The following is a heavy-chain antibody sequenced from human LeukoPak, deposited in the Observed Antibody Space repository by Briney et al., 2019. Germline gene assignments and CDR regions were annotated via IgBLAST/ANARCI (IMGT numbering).Heavy chain of an antibody. CDR3: VASSWAYYFDY. V-gene: IGHV3-48*03. CDR1: GFTFSSYD. CDR2: TSTGSNTI. J-gene: IGHJ4*02. Sequence: GGSLRHSCAASGFTFSSYDMNWVRQAPGKGLEWVSYTSTGSNTIYYADSVKGRFTISRDNAKNSLYLQMNSLRAEDTAVYYCVASSWAYYFDYWGQGTLVTVSS. D-gene: IGHD6-13*01.